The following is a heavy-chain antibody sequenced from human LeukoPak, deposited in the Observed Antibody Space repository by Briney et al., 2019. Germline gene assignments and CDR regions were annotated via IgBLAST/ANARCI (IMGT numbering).Heavy chain of an antibody. CDR1: GYTFTVYY. V-gene: IGHV1-2*02. CDR2: INPNSGGT. CDR3: ALYSSGLFDP. J-gene: IGHJ5*02. Sequence: ASVKVSCKASGYTFTVYYIHWVRQAPGQGLEYMGWINPNSGGTNYAQKFRGRVTMTRDTSISTAYMEVSRLRSDDTAVYYCALYSSGLFDPWGQGTLVTVSS. D-gene: IGHD6-19*01.